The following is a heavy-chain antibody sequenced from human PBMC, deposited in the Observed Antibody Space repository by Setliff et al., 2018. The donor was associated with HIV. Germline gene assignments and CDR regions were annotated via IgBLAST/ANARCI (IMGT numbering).Heavy chain of an antibody. J-gene: IGHJ4*02. Sequence: PGGSLRLSCATSGFTFNNYEFNWVRQAPGKGLEWLSYISSTGRTISYADSVKGRFTISRDNAKNSVYLQMNSLRVEDTAVYYCARGYYDSSGYYPWMLWGQGTLVTVSS. CDR1: GFTFNNYE. CDR3: ARGYYDSSGYYPWML. D-gene: IGHD3-22*01. V-gene: IGHV3-48*03. CDR2: ISSTGRTI.